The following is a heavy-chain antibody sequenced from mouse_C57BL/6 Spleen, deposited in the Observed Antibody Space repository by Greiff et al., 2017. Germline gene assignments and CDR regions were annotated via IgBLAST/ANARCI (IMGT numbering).Heavy chain of an antibody. D-gene: IGHD1-1*01. CDR2: IDTSDSYT. Sequence: QVQLQQPGAELVRPGTSVKLSCKASGYTFTSYWMHWVKQRPGQGLEWIGVIDTSDSYTNYNQKFKGKATLTVDTSSSTAYMQLSSLTSEDSAVYYCARDYGSRLDYWGQGTTLTVSS. J-gene: IGHJ2*01. CDR1: GYTFTSYW. CDR3: ARDYGSRLDY. V-gene: IGHV1-59*01.